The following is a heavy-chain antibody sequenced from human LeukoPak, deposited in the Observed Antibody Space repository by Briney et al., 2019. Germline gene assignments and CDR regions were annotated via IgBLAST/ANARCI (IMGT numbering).Heavy chain of an antibody. Sequence: GGSLRLSCAASGFTFDDYAMYWVRQAPGKGLEWVSGISWNSGIIGYADSVKGRFTISRDNAKNSLYLQMNSLRAEDTAVYYCARVLRNWFDPWGQGTLVTVSS. CDR3: ARVLRNWFDP. J-gene: IGHJ5*02. CDR1: GFTFDDYA. V-gene: IGHV3-9*01. CDR2: ISWNSGII.